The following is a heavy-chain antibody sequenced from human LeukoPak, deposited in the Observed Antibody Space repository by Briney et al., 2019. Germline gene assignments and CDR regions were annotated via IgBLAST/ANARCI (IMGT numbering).Heavy chain of an antibody. CDR1: GDSITSYY. CDR2: IYYSRSS. V-gene: IGHV4-59*07. CDR3: ARWYSSSWYYFDY. Sequence: SDTLSLTCTVSGDSITSYYWSWVRHPPGKGLECIGYIYYSRSSNYNPALKSRVTKSVDTSTNQFSLKLSSVTAADTAVYYCARWYSSSWYYFDYWGQGTLVTVSS. J-gene: IGHJ4*02. D-gene: IGHD6-13*01.